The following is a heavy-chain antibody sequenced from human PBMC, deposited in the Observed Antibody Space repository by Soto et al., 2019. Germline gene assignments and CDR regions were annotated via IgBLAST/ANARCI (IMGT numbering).Heavy chain of an antibody. V-gene: IGHV3-23*01. CDR3: AIRMYSTRWYYLDY. CDR2: IRAST. D-gene: IGHD6-13*01. Sequence: EMQLLESGGGLVQAGGSLRLSCAASGFTVSSYALNWVRQAPGKWLEWVSGIRASTYYADSVKGRFNISRDTSKNTLYLQMNSLRAEDTAIYFCAIRMYSTRWYYLDYWGQGTLVTVSS. CDR1: GFTVSSYA. J-gene: IGHJ4*02.